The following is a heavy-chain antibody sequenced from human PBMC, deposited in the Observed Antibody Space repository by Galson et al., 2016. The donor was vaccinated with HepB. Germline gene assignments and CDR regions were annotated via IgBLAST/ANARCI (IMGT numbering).Heavy chain of an antibody. Sequence: SLRLSCAASGFVFSNFGLSWVRQAPGKGLEWVASISTRRTTYYSDSVQGRFPIPRDNSNNTLYQQMNGLRPEDTAVYFCAKERLVRRIFDPWGQRTLLTVSS. CDR1: GFVFSNFG. D-gene: IGHD1-1*01. CDR3: AKERLVRRIFDP. V-gene: IGHV3-23*01. CDR2: ISTRRTT. J-gene: IGHJ5*02.